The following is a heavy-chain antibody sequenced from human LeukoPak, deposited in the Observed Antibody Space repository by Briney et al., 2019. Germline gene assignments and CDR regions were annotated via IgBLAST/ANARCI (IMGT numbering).Heavy chain of an antibody. CDR3: ASSSGWYNSFDY. J-gene: IGHJ4*02. CDR1: GFTVSSNY. Sequence: PGGSLRLSCAASGFTVSSNYMSWVRQAPGKGLEWVSVIYSGGSTYYADSVKGRFTISRDSSKNTLYLQMNSLRAEDTAVYYCASSSGWYNSFDYWGLGTLVTVSS. CDR2: IYSGGST. D-gene: IGHD6-19*01. V-gene: IGHV3-53*01.